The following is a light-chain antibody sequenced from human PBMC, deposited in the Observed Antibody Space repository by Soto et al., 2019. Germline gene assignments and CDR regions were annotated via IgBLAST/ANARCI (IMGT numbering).Light chain of an antibody. CDR3: QKQNSAPIT. CDR1: QGINHY. J-gene: IGKJ5*01. CDR2: ATS. V-gene: IGKV1-27*01. Sequence: DIQMTQSPSSLSASVGDRVTITCRASQGINHYLAWFQQQPGKVPKLLIYATSTLQSGVPSRFSGSGFGTDFTLTISSLQPEDVATYYCQKQNSAPITFGQGTRLEIK.